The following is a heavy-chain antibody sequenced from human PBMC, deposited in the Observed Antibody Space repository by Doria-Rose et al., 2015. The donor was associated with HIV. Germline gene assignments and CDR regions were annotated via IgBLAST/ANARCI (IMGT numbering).Heavy chain of an antibody. CDR1: GVSLSSPGMG. J-gene: IGHJ4*02. D-gene: IGHD6-13*01. V-gene: IGHV2-26*01. Sequence: QVTLKESGPVLVKPTETLTLTCTVSGVSLSSPGMGVSWIRQPPGKALEWLANIFSDDDRSYKTSLKSRLIISRGTSKSQVVLTMTDMDPVDTATYYCARIKSSRWYHKYYFDFWGQGTLVIASA. CDR2: IFSDDDR. CDR3: ARIKSSRWYHKYYFDF.